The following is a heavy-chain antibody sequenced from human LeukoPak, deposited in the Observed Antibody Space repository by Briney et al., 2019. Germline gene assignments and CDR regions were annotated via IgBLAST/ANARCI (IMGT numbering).Heavy chain of an antibody. V-gene: IGHV4-34*01. D-gene: IGHD3-10*01. CDR1: GGSFSGYY. CDR3: ASFVTMVRGQKYYYYMDV. CDR2: INHSGST. Sequence: SETLSLTCAVYGGSFSGYYWSWIRQPPGKGLEWIGEINHSGSTNYNPSLKSRVTISVDTSKNQFSLKLSSVTAADTAVYYCASFVTMVRGQKYYYYMDVWGKGTTVTISS. J-gene: IGHJ6*03.